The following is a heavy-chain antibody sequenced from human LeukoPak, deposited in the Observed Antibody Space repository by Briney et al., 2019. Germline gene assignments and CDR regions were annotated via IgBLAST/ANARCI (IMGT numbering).Heavy chain of an antibody. V-gene: IGHV4-59*01. CDR3: AREDPQTTVPEGMDV. J-gene: IGHJ6*02. Sequence: SETLSLTCSVSGGSISTYYWGWIRQPPGKGLEWIGYIYYTGTTNYNPSLRSRLTISVDTSRNQFSLRLSSVTAADTAVYYCAREDPQTTVPEGMDVWGHGTTVIVSS. CDR2: IYYTGTT. CDR1: GGSISTYY. D-gene: IGHD4-17*01.